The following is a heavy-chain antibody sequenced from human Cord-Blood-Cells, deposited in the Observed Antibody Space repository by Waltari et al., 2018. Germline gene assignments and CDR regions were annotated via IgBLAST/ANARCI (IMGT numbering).Heavy chain of an antibody. CDR2: IYYSGST. CDR3: ARLRRGIAAAGSSDY. V-gene: IGHV4-39*01. J-gene: IGHJ4*02. D-gene: IGHD6-13*01. CDR1: GGSISSSIYS. Sequence: QLQLQASGPGLVKPSETLSLPCTVSGGSISSSIYSCGWIRQPPGKGLEWIGSIYYSGSTYYNPSLKSRVTISVDTSKNQFSLKLSSVTAADTAVYYCARLRRGIAAAGSSDYWGQGTLVTVSS.